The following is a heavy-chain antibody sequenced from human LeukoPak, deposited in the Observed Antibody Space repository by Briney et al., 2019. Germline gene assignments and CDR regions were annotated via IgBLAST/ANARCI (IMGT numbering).Heavy chain of an antibody. CDR1: GGTFSSYA. CDR2: IIPIFGTA. J-gene: IGHJ6*02. CDR3: ARVLLVVAATSYYYYGMDV. Sequence: GASVKVSCKASGGTFSSYAISWVRQAPGQGLEWMGGIIPIFGTANYAQKFQGRVTITADESTSTAYMELSSLRSEDTAVYYCARVLLVVAATSYYYYGMDVWGQGTTVTVSS. V-gene: IGHV1-69*13. D-gene: IGHD2-15*01.